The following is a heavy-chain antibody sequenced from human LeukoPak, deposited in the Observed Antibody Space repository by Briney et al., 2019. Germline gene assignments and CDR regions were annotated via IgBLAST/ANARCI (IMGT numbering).Heavy chain of an antibody. CDR2: IYTSGTT. CDR3: ASSIAAAGTYKSSLDFGWFDP. D-gene: IGHD6-13*01. J-gene: IGHJ5*02. CDR1: GGSISFYY. Sequence: SETLSLTCSVSGGSISFYYWSWIRQPAGKGLEWIGRIYTSGTTNYNPSLKSRVTMSVDTSKNQFSLKLSSVTAADTAVYYCASSIAAAGTYKSSLDFGWFDPWGQGTLVTVSS. V-gene: IGHV4-4*07.